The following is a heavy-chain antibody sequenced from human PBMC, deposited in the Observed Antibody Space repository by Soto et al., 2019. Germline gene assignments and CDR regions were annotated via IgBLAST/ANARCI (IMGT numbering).Heavy chain of an antibody. V-gene: IGHV5-51*01. Sequence: GESLKISCKGSGYSFTSYWIGWVRQMPGKGLEWMGIIYPGDSDTRYSPSFQGQVTISADKSISTAYLQWSSLKASDTAMYYCARHHGGNSKTYYYYGMDVWGQGTTVTVSS. CDR1: GYSFTSYW. CDR2: IYPGDSDT. CDR3: ARHHGGNSKTYYYYGMDV. D-gene: IGHD2-21*02. J-gene: IGHJ6*02.